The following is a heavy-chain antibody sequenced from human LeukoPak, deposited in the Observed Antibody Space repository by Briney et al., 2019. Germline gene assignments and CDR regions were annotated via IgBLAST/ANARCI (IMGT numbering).Heavy chain of an antibody. CDR2: IYYSGST. J-gene: IGHJ4*02. CDR1: GASISNYY. D-gene: IGHD3-16*01. Sequence: SETLSLTCNVSGASISNYYWSWIRPTPGKGLGWIGYIYYSGSTDYNPSLKSRVTMSVDTSKNQFSLKLSSVTAADTAVYYCARHYFRDYTFDYWGQGTLVTVSS. V-gene: IGHV4-59*08. CDR3: ARHYFRDYTFDY.